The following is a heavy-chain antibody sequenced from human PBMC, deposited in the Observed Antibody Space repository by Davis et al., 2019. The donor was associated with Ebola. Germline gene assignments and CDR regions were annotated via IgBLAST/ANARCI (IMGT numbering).Heavy chain of an antibody. CDR3: ARGPTYYYYYGMDV. Sequence: ESLKISCAVSGFTFSAYSMNWVRQPPGKGLEWIGEINHSGSTNYNPSLKSRVTISVDTSKNQFSLKLSSVTAADTAVYYCARGPTYYYYYGMDVWGKGTTVTVSS. V-gene: IGHV4-34*01. J-gene: IGHJ6*04. CDR1: GFTFSAYS. CDR2: INHSGST.